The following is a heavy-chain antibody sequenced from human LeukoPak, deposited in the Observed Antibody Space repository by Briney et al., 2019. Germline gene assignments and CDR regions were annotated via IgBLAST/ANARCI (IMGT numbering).Heavy chain of an antibody. CDR2: ISGSGGST. J-gene: IGHJ4*02. V-gene: IGHV3-23*01. D-gene: IGHD4-23*01. CDR3: ARDRGDYGGNSAFYFDY. CDR1: GFTFSSYA. Sequence: PGGSLRLSCAASGFTFSSYAMSWVRQAPGKGLEWVSAISGSGGSTYYADSVKGRFTISSDNSKNTLYLQMNSLRAEDTAVYYCARDRGDYGGNSAFYFDYWGQGTLVTVSS.